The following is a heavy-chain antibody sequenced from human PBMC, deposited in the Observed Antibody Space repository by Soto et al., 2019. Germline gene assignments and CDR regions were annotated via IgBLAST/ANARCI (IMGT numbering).Heavy chain of an antibody. V-gene: IGHV3-30*18. D-gene: IGHD6-13*01. Sequence: SGGSLRLSCAVSGFTFSNYGIHWVRQAPGKGLEWVSVISYDGSNKYYADSVKGRFTISRDNSKNTLYLQMNSLRAEDTAVYYCAKDVSQYSSSWAWYFDYWGQGTLVTVSS. CDR3: AKDVSQYSSSWAWYFDY. CDR1: GFTFSNYG. CDR2: ISYDGSNK. J-gene: IGHJ4*02.